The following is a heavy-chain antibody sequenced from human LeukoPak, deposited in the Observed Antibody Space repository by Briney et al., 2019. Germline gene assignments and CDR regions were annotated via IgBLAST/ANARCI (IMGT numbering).Heavy chain of an antibody. V-gene: IGHV3-23*01. CDR2: ISGSGGST. J-gene: IGHJ6*02. D-gene: IGHD2-2*01. Sequence: GGSLRLSCAASGFAFSSYAMSWVRQAPGKGLEWVSAISGSGGSTYYADSVKGRFTISRDNSKNTLYLQMNSLRAEDTAVYYCAKNQNCSSTSCYYSGMDVRGQGTTVTVSS. CDR1: GFAFSSYA. CDR3: AKNQNCSSTSCYYSGMDV.